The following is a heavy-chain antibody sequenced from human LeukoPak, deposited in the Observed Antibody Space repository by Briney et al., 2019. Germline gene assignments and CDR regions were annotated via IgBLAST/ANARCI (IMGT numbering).Heavy chain of an antibody. V-gene: IGHV1-69*05. D-gene: IGHD6-13*01. CDR2: IIPIFGTA. Sequence: SVKVSCKASGGTFSSYAISWVRQAPGQGLEWMGGIIPIFGTANYAQKLQGRVTMTTDTSTSTAYMELRSLRSDDTAVYYCARVSPEGDSSSWYPGWFDPWGQGTLVTVSS. CDR3: ARVSPEGDSSSWYPGWFDP. J-gene: IGHJ5*02. CDR1: GGTFSSYA.